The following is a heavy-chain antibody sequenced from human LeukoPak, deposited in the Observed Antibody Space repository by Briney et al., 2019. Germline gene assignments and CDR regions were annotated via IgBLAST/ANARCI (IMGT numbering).Heavy chain of an antibody. CDR2: ISSSSSYI. CDR1: GFTFSSYS. D-gene: IGHD3-10*01. J-gene: IGHJ4*02. CDR3: ATYYGSGSYGLANFDY. Sequence: GGSLRLSCAASGFTFSSYSMNWVRQAPGKGLEWVSSISSSSSYIYYADSVKGRFTISRDNAKNSLYLQMNSLRAEDTAVYYCATYYGSGSYGLANFDYWGQGTLVTVSS. V-gene: IGHV3-21*01.